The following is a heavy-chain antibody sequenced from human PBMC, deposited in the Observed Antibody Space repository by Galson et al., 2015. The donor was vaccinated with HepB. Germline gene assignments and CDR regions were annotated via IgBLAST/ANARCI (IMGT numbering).Heavy chain of an antibody. J-gene: IGHJ3*02. D-gene: IGHD3-3*01. Sequence: SVKVSCKASGYTFTGYYMHWVRQAPGQGLEWMGWINPNSGGTNYAQKFQGRVTMTRDTSISTAYMELSRLRSDDTAVYYCARVPSLQVGVVIYAFDIWGQGTMVTVSS. CDR3: ARVPSLQVGVVIYAFDI. CDR1: GYTFTGYY. CDR2: INPNSGGT. V-gene: IGHV1-2*02.